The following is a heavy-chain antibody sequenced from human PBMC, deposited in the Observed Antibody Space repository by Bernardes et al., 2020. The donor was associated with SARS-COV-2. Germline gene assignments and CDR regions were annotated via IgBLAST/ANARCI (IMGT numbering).Heavy chain of an antibody. CDR3: AREQITMIVTDAFDI. V-gene: IGHV4-39*01. D-gene: IGHD3-22*01. CDR2: IYYSGST. CDR1: GGSISSSSYY. J-gene: IGHJ3*02. Sequence: SETLSLTCTVSGGSISSSSYYWGWLLQPPGKGLEWIGSIYYSGSTYYNPSLKSRVTISVDTSKNQFSLKLSSVTAADTAVYYCAREQITMIVTDAFDIWGQGTMVTVSS.